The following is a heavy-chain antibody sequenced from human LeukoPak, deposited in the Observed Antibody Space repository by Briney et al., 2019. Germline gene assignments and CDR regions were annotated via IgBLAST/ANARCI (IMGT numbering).Heavy chain of an antibody. D-gene: IGHD2-15*01. Sequence: GGSLRLSCAASGFTFDDYAMHWVRQAPGKGLEWVSLISWEGGSTYYADSVKGRFTISRDNSKNSLYLQMNSLRAEDTALYYCAKGGGGSCYSLVDYWGQGTLVTVSS. CDR1: GFTFDDYA. V-gene: IGHV3-43D*03. CDR3: AKGGGGSCYSLVDY. J-gene: IGHJ4*02. CDR2: ISWEGGST.